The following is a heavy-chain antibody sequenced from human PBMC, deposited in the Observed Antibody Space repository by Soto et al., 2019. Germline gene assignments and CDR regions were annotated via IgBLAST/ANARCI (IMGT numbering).Heavy chain of an antibody. CDR3: AKDPVLLWFGELPRYGMDV. CDR2: ISGSGGST. V-gene: IGHV3-23*01. CDR1: GFTFSSYA. D-gene: IGHD3-10*01. J-gene: IGHJ6*02. Sequence: PGGSLRLSCAASGFTFSSYAMSWVRQAPGKGLEWVSAISGSGGSTYYADSVKGRFTISRDNSKNTLYLQMNSLRAEDTAVYYCAKDPVLLWFGELPRYGMDVWGQGTTVTVSS.